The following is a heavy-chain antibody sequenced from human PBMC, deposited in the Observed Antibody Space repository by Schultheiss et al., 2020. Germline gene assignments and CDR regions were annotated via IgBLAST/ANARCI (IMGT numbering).Heavy chain of an antibody. CDR3: AAPNNYDFWSGYSALDY. Sequence: ASVKVSCKASGYTFTGYYMHWVRQAPGQGLEWMGIINPSGGSTSYAQKFQGRVTMTRDTSTSTVYMELSSLRSEDTAVYYCAAPNNYDFWSGYSALDYWGQGTLVTVSS. D-gene: IGHD3-3*01. CDR1: GYTFTGYY. V-gene: IGHV1-46*01. J-gene: IGHJ4*02. CDR2: INPSGGST.